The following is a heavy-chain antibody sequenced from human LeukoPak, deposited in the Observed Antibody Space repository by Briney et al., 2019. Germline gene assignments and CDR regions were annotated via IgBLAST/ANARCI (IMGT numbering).Heavy chain of an antibody. J-gene: IGHJ6*04. CDR3: ARGGWRLPSVV. V-gene: IGHV4-34*01. Sequence: SEILSLTCTVHGGSFSGYYWSWIRQPPGKGLEWIGEINHSGSTNYNPSLKSRVTISVDTSKNQFSLKLSSVTAADTAVYYCARGGWRLPSVVWGKGTTVTVSS. D-gene: IGHD2-15*01. CDR1: GGSFSGYY. CDR2: INHSGST.